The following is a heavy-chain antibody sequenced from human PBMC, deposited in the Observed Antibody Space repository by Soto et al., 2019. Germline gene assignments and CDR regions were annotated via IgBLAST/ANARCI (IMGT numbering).Heavy chain of an antibody. CDR1: GYTFTNYG. CDR2: IIAYNGDT. Sequence: ASVKVSCKASGYTFTNYGITWVRQAPGQGLEWMGWIIAYNGDTHYTQKLQGRVTMTTDTSTSTAYMELSGLRSEDTAVYYCARGQAGSGWYPDELYFDYWGQGTLVTVSS. CDR3: ARGQAGSGWYPDELYFDY. V-gene: IGHV1-18*01. D-gene: IGHD6-19*01. J-gene: IGHJ4*02.